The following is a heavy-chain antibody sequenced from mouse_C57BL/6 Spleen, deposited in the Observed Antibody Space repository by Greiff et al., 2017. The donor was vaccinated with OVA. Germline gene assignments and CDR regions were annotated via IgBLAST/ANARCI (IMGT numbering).Heavy chain of an antibody. CDR1: GYTFTSYW. J-gene: IGHJ3*01. CDR2: IDPSDSYT. Sequence: VKLQQPGAELVKPGASVKLSCKASGYTFTSYWMQWVKQRPGQGLEWIGEIDPSDSYTNYNQKFKGKATLTVDTSSSTAYMQLSSLTSEDSAVYYCARRDYGNSWFAYWGQGTLVTVSA. V-gene: IGHV1-50*01. CDR3: ARRDYGNSWFAY. D-gene: IGHD2-1*01.